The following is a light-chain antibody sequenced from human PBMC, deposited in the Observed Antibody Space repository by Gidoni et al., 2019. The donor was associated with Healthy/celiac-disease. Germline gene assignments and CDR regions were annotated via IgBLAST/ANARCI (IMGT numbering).Light chain of an antibody. J-gene: IGKJ1*01. Sequence: EIVITQSPDSRAVSLGERATINCRSSQSVLYSSNNKYYLAWYQQKPGQPPKLLIYWASTRESGVPDRFSGSGSGTDFTLTISSLQAEDVAVYYCQQYYSTPTFXQXTKVXIK. V-gene: IGKV4-1*01. CDR3: QQYYSTPT. CDR2: WAS. CDR1: QSVLYSSNNKYY.